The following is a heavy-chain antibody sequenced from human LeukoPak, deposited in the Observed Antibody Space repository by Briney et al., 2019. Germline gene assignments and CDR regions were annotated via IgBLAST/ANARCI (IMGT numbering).Heavy chain of an antibody. Sequence: SETLSLTCTVSGGSISIYYWSWVRQPPGKGLEWIGYIYYSGSTNYNPSLKGRVTISVDTCKNQFSLKLSSVTAADTAVYYCARAPDYYDSSGYYYVFDYWGQGTLVTVSS. CDR1: GGSISIYY. CDR2: IYYSGST. CDR3: ARAPDYYDSSGYYYVFDY. V-gene: IGHV4-59*01. J-gene: IGHJ4*02. D-gene: IGHD3-22*01.